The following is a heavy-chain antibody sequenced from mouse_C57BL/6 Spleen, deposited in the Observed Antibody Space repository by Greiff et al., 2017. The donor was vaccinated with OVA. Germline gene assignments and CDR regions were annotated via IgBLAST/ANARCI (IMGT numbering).Heavy chain of an antibody. D-gene: IGHD4-1*01. J-gene: IGHJ1*03. CDR1: GYTFTDYE. V-gene: IGHV1-15*01. CDR3: TRGMGRYFDV. CDR2: IDPETGGT. Sequence: VQLVESGAELVRPGASVTLSCKASGYTFTDYEMHWVKQTPVHGLEWIGAIDPETGGTAYNQKFKGKAILTADKSSSTAYMELRSLTSEDSAVYYCTRGMGRYFDVWGTGTTVTVSS.